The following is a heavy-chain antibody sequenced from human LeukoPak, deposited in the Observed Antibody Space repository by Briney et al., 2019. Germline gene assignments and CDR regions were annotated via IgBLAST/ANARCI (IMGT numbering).Heavy chain of an antibody. CDR1: GGSISSYY. J-gene: IGHJ4*02. CDR2: IYYSGST. CDR3: ARRTYFYDSSGYYFDY. D-gene: IGHD3-22*01. Sequence: SETLSLTCTVSGGSISSYYWSWIRQPPRKGLECIGYIYYSGSTNYNPSLKSRVTISVDTSKNQFSLKLSSVTAADTAVYYCARRTYFYDSSGYYFDYWGQGTLVTVSS. V-gene: IGHV4-59*01.